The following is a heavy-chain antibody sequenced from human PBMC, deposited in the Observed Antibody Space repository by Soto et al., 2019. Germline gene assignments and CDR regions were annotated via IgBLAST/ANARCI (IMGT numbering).Heavy chain of an antibody. CDR3: ARGVPTGCSGGSCYWVDY. CDR2: ISAYNGNT. D-gene: IGHD2-15*01. V-gene: IGHV1-18*01. Sequence: ASVKVSCKASGYTFTSYGISWVRQAPGQGLEWMGWISAYNGNTNYAQKLQGRVTMTTDTSTSTAYMELRSLRSDDTAVYYCARGVPTGCSGGSCYWVDYWGQGTLVTVSS. J-gene: IGHJ4*02. CDR1: GYTFTSYG.